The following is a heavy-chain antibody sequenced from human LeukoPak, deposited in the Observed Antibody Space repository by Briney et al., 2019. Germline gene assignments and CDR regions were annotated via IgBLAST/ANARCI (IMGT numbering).Heavy chain of an antibody. CDR3: AKAGIGADGAGFLCEY. CDR2: ASYYVGKQ. J-gene: IGHJ4*02. Sequence: GGSLTLSCAASGFTFSDYAMSWVRQAPGKGLEWVSTASYYVGKQYHADSVGGRFTVSRDNSRNTVSLQMSSLRVEDTGIYYCAKAGIGADGAGFLCEYWGQGTLVTVSS. D-gene: IGHD1-1*01. CDR1: GFTFSDYA. V-gene: IGHV3-23*01.